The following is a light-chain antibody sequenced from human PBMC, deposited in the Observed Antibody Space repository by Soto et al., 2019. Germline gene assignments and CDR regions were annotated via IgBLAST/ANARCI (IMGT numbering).Light chain of an antibody. J-gene: IGLJ1*01. CDR3: NSYSSSKTHV. CDR2: DVS. CDR1: SGDVGAYDY. Sequence: QSALTQPASVSGSPGQSITISCTGTSGDVGAYDYVSWHQQHPGKAPKLMIYDVSNRPSGVSNRFSGSKSGNTASLTISGLQDEDEADYYCNSYSSSKTHVFGTGTKLTVL. V-gene: IGLV2-14*01.